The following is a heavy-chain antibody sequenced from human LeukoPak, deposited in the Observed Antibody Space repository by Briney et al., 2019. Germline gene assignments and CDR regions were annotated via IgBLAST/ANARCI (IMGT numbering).Heavy chain of an antibody. Sequence: SETLTLTCTVSGGSISSYYWSWIRQPPGKGLEWIGSIYYSGSTYYNPSLKSRVTISVDTSKNQFSLKLSSVTAADTAVYYCARQLYFGWFSAGYWGQGTLVTVSS. V-gene: IGHV4-59*05. CDR3: ARQLYFGWFSAGY. D-gene: IGHD3-9*01. CDR2: IYYSGST. CDR1: GGSISSYY. J-gene: IGHJ4*02.